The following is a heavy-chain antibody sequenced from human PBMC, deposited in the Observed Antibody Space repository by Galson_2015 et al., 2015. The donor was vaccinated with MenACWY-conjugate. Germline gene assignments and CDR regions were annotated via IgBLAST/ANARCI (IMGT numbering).Heavy chain of an antibody. CDR2: IVTAPHRT. D-gene: IGHD3-22*01. CDR3: ARAPRQTYDSRGYYFDS. Sequence: RTGCEGSEVSFRYIGMTYGGQASGKGVEWVSIIVTAPHRTFEVYSVKVGFTVSRDDSQLYLQMNSLRAEDTAVYYCARAPRQTYDSRGYYFDSWGQGTLVTVSS. CDR1: EVSFRYIG. V-gene: IGHV3-23*03. J-gene: IGHJ4*02.